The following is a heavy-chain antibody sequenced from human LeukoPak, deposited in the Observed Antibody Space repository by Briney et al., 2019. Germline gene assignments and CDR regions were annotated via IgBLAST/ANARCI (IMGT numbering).Heavy chain of an antibody. CDR3: ARVGYCSGGSCYFPFDY. CDR2: IWYDGSNK. Sequence: GGSLRLSCAASGFTFSSYGMHWVRQAPGKGLEWVAVIWYDGSNKYYADSVKGRFTISRDNAKNTLYLQMNSLRAEDTAVYYCARVGYCSGGSCYFPFDYWGQGTLVTVSS. CDR1: GFTFSSYG. J-gene: IGHJ4*02. V-gene: IGHV3-33*01. D-gene: IGHD2-15*01.